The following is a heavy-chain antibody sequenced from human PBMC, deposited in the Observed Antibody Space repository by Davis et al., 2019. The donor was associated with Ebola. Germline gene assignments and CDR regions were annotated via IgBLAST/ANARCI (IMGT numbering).Heavy chain of an antibody. V-gene: IGHV3-9*01. Sequence: GGSLRLSCVASGFTFDDYAMHWVRHVPGKGLEWVSSISWNSDSVGYADFVEGRFTISKDNAKNSLYLQMNSLRPDDTALYYCARDSLRYSAAYGGWLDSWGQGTLVTVSS. D-gene: IGHD5-12*01. CDR3: ARDSLRYSAAYGGWLDS. CDR2: ISWNSDSV. J-gene: IGHJ5*01. CDR1: GFTFDDYA.